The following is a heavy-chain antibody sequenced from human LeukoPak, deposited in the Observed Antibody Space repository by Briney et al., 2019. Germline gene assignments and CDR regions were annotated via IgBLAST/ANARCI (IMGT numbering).Heavy chain of an antibody. Sequence: GGSLRLSCAASGFTFSSYWMSWVRQAPGKGLEWVANIKQDGSEKYYVDSVRGRFTISRDNAKNSLYLQMNSLRAEDTAVYYCARERRYNWNYRIFDYWGQGTLVTVSS. V-gene: IGHV3-7*01. D-gene: IGHD1-7*01. J-gene: IGHJ4*02. CDR1: GFTFSSYW. CDR3: ARERRYNWNYRIFDY. CDR2: IKQDGSEK.